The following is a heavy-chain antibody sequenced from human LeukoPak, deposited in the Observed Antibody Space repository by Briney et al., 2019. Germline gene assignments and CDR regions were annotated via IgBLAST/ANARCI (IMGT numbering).Heavy chain of an antibody. V-gene: IGHV1-2*02. CDR1: GYTFTGYY. CDR2: INPNSGGT. Sequence: ASVKVSCEASGYTFTGYYMHWVRQAPGQGLEWMGWINPNSGGTNYAQNFQGRVTISRDTSSNTAYMELSSLRSDDTAVYYCAREMAPLDFFDYGGQGTLVTVSS. D-gene: IGHD2-8*01. CDR3: AREMAPLDFFDY. J-gene: IGHJ4*02.